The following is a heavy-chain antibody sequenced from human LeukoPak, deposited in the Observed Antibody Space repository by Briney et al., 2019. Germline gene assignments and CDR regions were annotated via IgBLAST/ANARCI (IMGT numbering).Heavy chain of an antibody. Sequence: PSETLSPTCTVSGGSIFGSSYYWGWIRQPPGKGLDWIGIINYSGNTYYNPSLRSRVSISVDTSRNQFSLNLNSMTASDTAVYYCARGYDYWGQGTLVTVSS. CDR3: ARGYDY. J-gene: IGHJ4*02. D-gene: IGHD3-22*01. CDR2: INYSGNT. V-gene: IGHV4-39*01. CDR1: GGSIFGSSYY.